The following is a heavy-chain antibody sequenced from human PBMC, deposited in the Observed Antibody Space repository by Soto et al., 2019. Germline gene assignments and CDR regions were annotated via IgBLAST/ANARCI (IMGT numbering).Heavy chain of an antibody. Sequence: GGSLRLSCAASGFTFSSYSMNWVRQAPGKGLEWVSSISSSSSYIYYADSVKGRFTISRDNAKNSLYLQMNSLRAEDTAVYYCARPRTDSYDAFDIWGQGTMVTVSS. V-gene: IGHV3-21*01. J-gene: IGHJ3*02. CDR3: ARPRTDSYDAFDI. CDR1: GFTFSSYS. CDR2: ISSSSSYI.